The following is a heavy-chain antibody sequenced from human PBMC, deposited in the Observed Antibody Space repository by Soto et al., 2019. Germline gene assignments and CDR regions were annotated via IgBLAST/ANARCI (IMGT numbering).Heavy chain of an antibody. CDR1: GYTFTSYG. CDR3: ARQQPSDTAMVSDY. D-gene: IGHD5-18*01. V-gene: IGHV1-18*01. CDR2: ISAYNGNT. Sequence: ASVKVSCKASGYTFTSYGIIWVRQAPGQGLEWMGWISAYNGNTNYAQKLQGRVTMTTDTSTSTAYMELRSLRSDDTAVYYCARQQPSDTAMVSDYWGQGTLVTVSS. J-gene: IGHJ4*02.